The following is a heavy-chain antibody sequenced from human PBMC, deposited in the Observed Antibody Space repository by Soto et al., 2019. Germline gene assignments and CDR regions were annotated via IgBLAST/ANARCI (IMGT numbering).Heavy chain of an antibody. J-gene: IGHJ4*02. D-gene: IGHD6-13*01. CDR1: GFTFSTYW. CDR3: ARGGYTSSWYYIY. V-gene: IGHV3-7*01. Sequence: GGSLRLSCAASGFTFSTYWLSWVRQAPGKGLEWVANIKQDGSEKYYVDSVKGRFTISRDNAKNSLYLQMSSLRAEDTAVYYCARGGYTSSWYYIYWGQGTLVTVSS. CDR2: IKQDGSEK.